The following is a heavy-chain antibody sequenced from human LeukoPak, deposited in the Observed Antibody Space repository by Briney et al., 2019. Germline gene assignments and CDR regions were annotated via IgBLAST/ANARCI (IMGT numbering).Heavy chain of an antibody. D-gene: IGHD3-3*01. J-gene: IGHJ4*02. V-gene: IGHV1-8*01. Sequence: ASVKVSCKASGYTFTSYDINWVRQATGQGLERMGWMNPNSGSTGYAQKFQGRVTMTRNTSISTAYMELSSLRSEDTAVYYCARPDRRWSGYYTLGYWGQGTLVTVSS. CDR3: ARPDRRWSGYYTLGY. CDR2: MNPNSGST. CDR1: GYTFTSYD.